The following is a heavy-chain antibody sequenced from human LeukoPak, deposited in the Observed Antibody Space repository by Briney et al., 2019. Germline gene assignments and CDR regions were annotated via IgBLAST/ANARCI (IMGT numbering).Heavy chain of an antibody. V-gene: IGHV3-33*01. Sequence: SGGSLRLSCAASGFTFSSFGMHWVSQAPGKGLEWVAVIWYDGNNKYYADSVKGRFTISRDNSKNTLYLQMNSLRAEDTAVYYCARAFTSTGYYYVEYWRQGTLVTVSS. J-gene: IGHJ4*02. D-gene: IGHD3-22*01. CDR1: GFTFSSFG. CDR3: ARAFTSTGYYYVEY. CDR2: IWYDGNNK.